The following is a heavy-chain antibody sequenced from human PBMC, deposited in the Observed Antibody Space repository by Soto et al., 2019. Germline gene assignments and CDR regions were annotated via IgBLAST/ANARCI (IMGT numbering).Heavy chain of an antibody. V-gene: IGHV4-61*01. J-gene: IGHJ4*02. CDR1: GGSVSSGSYY. Sequence: SETLSLTCTVSGGSVSSGSYYWSWIRQPPGKGLEWIGYIYYSGSTNYNPSLKSRVTISVDTSKNQFSLKLSSVTAADTAVYYCARSPDYWGQGTLVTVSS. CDR3: ARSPDY. CDR2: IYYSGST.